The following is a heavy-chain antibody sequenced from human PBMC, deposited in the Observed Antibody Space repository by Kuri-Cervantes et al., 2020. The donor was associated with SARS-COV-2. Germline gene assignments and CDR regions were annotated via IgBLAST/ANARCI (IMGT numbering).Heavy chain of an antibody. CDR1: GCTFSSYS. CDR3: AGDFSSEAARPSWARTQYYFDY. J-gene: IGHJ4*02. V-gene: IGHV1-69*06. Sequence: SAVNVSCKASGCTFSSYSLSRVRQAPGQGLEWMGWINPIFGTANHAQNFQGRVTITADKSTSTAYMELSSLRPDDTAVYYCAGDFSSEAARPSWARTQYYFDYGGQGTLVTVSS. D-gene: IGHD6-6*01. CDR2: INPIFGTA.